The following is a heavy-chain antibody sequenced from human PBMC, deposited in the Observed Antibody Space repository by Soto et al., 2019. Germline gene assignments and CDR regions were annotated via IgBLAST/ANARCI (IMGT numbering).Heavy chain of an antibody. Sequence: QVQLVESGGGVVQPGRSLRLSCAASGFTFSSYAMHWVRQAPGKGLEWVAVISYDGSNKYYADSVKGRFTISRDNSKNTLYLQMNSLRAEDTAVYYCARDPLLYGEERTYFDYWGQGTLVTVSS. D-gene: IGHD4-17*01. CDR2: ISYDGSNK. V-gene: IGHV3-30-3*01. J-gene: IGHJ4*02. CDR1: GFTFSSYA. CDR3: ARDPLLYGEERTYFDY.